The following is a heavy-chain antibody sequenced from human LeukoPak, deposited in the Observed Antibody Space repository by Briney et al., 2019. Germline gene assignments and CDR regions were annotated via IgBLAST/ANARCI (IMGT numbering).Heavy chain of an antibody. Sequence: PSETLSLTCTVSGGSISSYYWSWVRQAPGKGLEYVSAISSNGGSTYYADSVKGRFTISRDNSKNTLYLQMGSLRAEDMAVYYCARGGGGTGDSAFDIWGQGTMVTVSS. V-gene: IGHV3-64*02. D-gene: IGHD7-27*01. CDR3: ARGGGGTGDSAFDI. CDR2: ISSNGGST. CDR1: GGSISSYY. J-gene: IGHJ3*02.